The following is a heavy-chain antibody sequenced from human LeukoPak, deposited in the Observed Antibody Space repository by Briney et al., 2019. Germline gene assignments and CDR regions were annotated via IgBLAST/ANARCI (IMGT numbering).Heavy chain of an antibody. D-gene: IGHD3-22*01. J-gene: IGHJ4*02. Sequence: GGSLRLSCAASGFTFSSYGMHWVRQAPGKGLEWVAFIRYDGSNKYYADSVKGRFTISRDNSKSTLYLQMNSLRAEDTAVYYCARSSERKYYFDYWGQGTLVTVSS. V-gene: IGHV3-30*02. CDR1: GFTFSSYG. CDR3: ARSSERKYYFDY. CDR2: IRYDGSNK.